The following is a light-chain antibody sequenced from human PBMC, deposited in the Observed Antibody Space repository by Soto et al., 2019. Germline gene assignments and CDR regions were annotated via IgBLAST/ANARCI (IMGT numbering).Light chain of an antibody. CDR3: QQWAGSPPWT. V-gene: IGKV3-20*01. J-gene: IGKJ1*01. Sequence: EIVVTQSPGTLSLSAGERATLSCRASQTFSSSYLAWYQHKPGQAPRLLIYGAAKRATGIPDRFSSSASGTDFALTISRLEPEDSVVYYCQQWAGSPPWTFGQGTKVEIK. CDR2: GAA. CDR1: QTFSSSY.